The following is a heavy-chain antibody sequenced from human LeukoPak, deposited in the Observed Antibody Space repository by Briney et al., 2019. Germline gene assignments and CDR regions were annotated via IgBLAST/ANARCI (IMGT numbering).Heavy chain of an antibody. D-gene: IGHD1-26*01. Sequence: ASVKVSCKASGYTFTGYYMHWVRQAPGQGLEWMGWINPNSGGTNYAQKFQGRVTMTEDTSTDTAYMELSSLRSEDTAVYYCATGPLVGALGVDAFDIWGQGTMVTVSS. V-gene: IGHV1-2*02. CDR1: GYTFTGYY. J-gene: IGHJ3*02. CDR3: ATGPLVGALGVDAFDI. CDR2: INPNSGGT.